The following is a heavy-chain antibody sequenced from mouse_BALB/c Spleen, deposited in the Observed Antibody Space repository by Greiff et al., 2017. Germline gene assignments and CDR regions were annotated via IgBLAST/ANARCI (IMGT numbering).Heavy chain of an antibody. V-gene: IGHV1-87*01. CDR2: IYPGDGDT. Sequence: VKLQESGAELARPGASVKLSCKASGYTFTSYWMQWVKQRPGQGLEWIGAIYPGDGDTRYTQKFKGKATLTADKSSSTAYMQLSSLASEDSAVYYCARSDYYGSSYWFAYWGQGTLVTVSA. CDR1: GYTFTSYW. J-gene: IGHJ3*01. CDR3: ARSDYYGSSYWFAY. D-gene: IGHD1-1*01.